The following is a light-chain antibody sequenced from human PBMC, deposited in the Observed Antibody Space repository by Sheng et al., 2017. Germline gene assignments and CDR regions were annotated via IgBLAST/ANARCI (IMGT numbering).Light chain of an antibody. CDR3: QKYISAPFT. CDR1: QAISNY. CDR2: GAS. J-gene: IGKJ3*01. V-gene: IGKV1-27*01. Sequence: DIQMTQSPSSLSASVGDRVTITCRASQAISNYLGWYQQKPGKAPKLLIYGASTLQSGVPPRFSGSGSGTEFTLTITSLQPEDVATYYCQKYISAPFTFGPGTKVDIK.